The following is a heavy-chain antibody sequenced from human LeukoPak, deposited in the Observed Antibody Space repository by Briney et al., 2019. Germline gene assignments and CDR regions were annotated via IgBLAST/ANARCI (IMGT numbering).Heavy chain of an antibody. V-gene: IGHV4-61*02. CDR1: GGSISSGSYY. J-gene: IGHJ3*02. D-gene: IGHD5-12*01. CDR2: IYTSGST. CDR3: ARARGDRGYAFDI. Sequence: SQTLSLTCTVSGGSISSGSYYWSWIRQPAGKGLEWIGRIYTSGSTNYNPSLKSRVTISVDTSKNQCSLKLSSVTAADTAVYYCARARGDRGYAFDIWGQGTMVTVSS.